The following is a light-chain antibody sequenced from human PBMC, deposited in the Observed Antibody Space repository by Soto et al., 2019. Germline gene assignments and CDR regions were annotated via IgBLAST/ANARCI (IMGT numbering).Light chain of an antibody. Sequence: ERVMTQSPATLSVSPGERATLSCRASQSVSDNYLAWYQQKRGQAPRLLIYGASTRATGIPDRFSGGGSGAEYTLTISSLQSEDFAVYYCQQYDKWPRTFGQGTKVDIK. J-gene: IGKJ1*01. CDR2: GAS. V-gene: IGKV3D-15*01. CDR3: QQYDKWPRT. CDR1: QSVSDN.